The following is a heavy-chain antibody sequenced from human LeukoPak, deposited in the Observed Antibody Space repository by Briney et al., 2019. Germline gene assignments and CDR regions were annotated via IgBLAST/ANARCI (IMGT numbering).Heavy chain of an antibody. CDR2: IYYSGST. V-gene: IGHV4-30-4*01. J-gene: IGHJ4*03. Sequence: KSPQTLSLTCTVSGGSISSGDYYWSWIRQPPGKGLEWIGYIYYSGSTYYNPSLKSRVTISVDTSKNQFSLKLSSVTAADTAVYYCASIVLMVYAIDYWGQGTTVTVSS. CDR3: ASIVLMVYAIDY. CDR1: GGSISSGDYY. D-gene: IGHD2-8*01.